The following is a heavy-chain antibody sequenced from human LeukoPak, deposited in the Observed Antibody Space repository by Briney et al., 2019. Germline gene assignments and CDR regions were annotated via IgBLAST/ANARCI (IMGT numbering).Heavy chain of an antibody. CDR2: ISYDGSND. CDR1: GFSSSDYA. Sequence: PGRSLRLSCAASGFSSSDYAMEWVRQAPGKGLEWVAVISYDGSNDYYADSVKGRFTISRDNSKSTLYLQMNSLRAEDTAVYYCARGRPVDFWGQGTLVTVSS. J-gene: IGHJ4*02. CDR3: ARGRPVDF. D-gene: IGHD1-14*01. V-gene: IGHV3-30*04.